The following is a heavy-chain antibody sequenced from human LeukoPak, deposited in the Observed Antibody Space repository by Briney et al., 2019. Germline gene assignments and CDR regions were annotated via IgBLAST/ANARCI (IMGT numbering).Heavy chain of an antibody. CDR2: ITSSSTYI. V-gene: IGHV3-21*01. J-gene: IGHJ6*03. CDR3: ARTTSGATFSDYYYYHMDV. CDR1: GFTFSSYS. D-gene: IGHD1-26*01. Sequence: GGSLRLSCAASGFTFSSYSMNWVRQAPGKGLEWVSSITSSSTYIHYADSVKGRFTISRDNAKNSLYLQMNSLRADDTAVYYCARTTSGATFSDYYYYHMDVWGEGTTVTVSS.